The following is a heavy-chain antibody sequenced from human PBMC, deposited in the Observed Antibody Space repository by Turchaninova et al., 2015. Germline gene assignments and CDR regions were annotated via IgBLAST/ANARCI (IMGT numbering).Heavy chain of an antibody. J-gene: IGHJ5*02. Sequence: QVQLVQSGAEVKKPGASVKVSCKASGYTFTNYDINWERQATGQGPEWMGWRNPNTGNTGYAQKYQCRVTMTRYTSRSTAYRGLGSLRSEDTAVYYCARDYGGQSGWFDPWGQGTLVTVSS. CDR2: RNPNTGNT. CDR3: ARDYGGQSGWFDP. V-gene: IGHV1-8*02. CDR1: GYTFTNYD. D-gene: IGHD2-21*01.